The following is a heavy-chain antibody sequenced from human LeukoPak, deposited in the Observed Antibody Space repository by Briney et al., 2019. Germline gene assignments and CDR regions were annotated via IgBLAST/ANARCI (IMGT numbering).Heavy chain of an antibody. Sequence: GASVKASCKASGYTFTSYDINCVRRATGQRLEWLGWMNPNSGNTGYAQKLQGRVTMTSNTSISTAYMELSSLRSEDTAVYYCARGGSYYDTLTGYRYYYYYYIDVWGKGTTVTVSS. CDR2: MNPNSGNT. D-gene: IGHD3-9*01. CDR1: GYTFTSYD. J-gene: IGHJ6*03. V-gene: IGHV1-8*01. CDR3: ARGGSYYDTLTGYRYYYYYYIDV.